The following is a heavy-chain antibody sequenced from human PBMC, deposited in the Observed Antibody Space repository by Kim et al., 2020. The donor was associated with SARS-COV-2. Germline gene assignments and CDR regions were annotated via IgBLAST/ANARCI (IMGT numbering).Heavy chain of an antibody. V-gene: IGHV3-21*01. Sequence: GGSLRLSCAASGFTFSSYSMNWVRQAPGKGLEWVSSISSSSSYIYYADSVKGRFTISRDNAKNSLYLQMNSLRAEDTAVYYCARSYDILTGYMNYYYYMDVWGKGTAVTVSS. J-gene: IGHJ6*03. D-gene: IGHD3-9*01. CDR1: GFTFSSYS. CDR3: ARSYDILTGYMNYYYYMDV. CDR2: ISSSSSYI.